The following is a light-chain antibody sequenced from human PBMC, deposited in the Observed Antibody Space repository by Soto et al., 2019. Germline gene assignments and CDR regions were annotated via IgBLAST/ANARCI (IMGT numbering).Light chain of an antibody. CDR3: SSYSISTAYL. CDR1: SSDVGRYDY. Sequence: TQHASVSGFPGLSLPISCTGTSSDVGRYDYVSWYQTHRGKAPKLMVFEVSNPPSGVSYRFSGSKSGNTASLTISGLQAENEADYFCSSYSISTAYLFGTGTKVTVL. J-gene: IGLJ1*01. V-gene: IGLV2-14*01. CDR2: EVS.